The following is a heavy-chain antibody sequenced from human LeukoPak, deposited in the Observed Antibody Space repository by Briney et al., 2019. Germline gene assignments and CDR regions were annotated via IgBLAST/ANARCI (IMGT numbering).Heavy chain of an antibody. CDR2: ITWVGGGSR. CDR1: GFIFDDYA. V-gene: IGHV3-9*01. D-gene: IGHD3-10*02. J-gene: IGHJ6*04. CDR3: AELGITMIGGV. Sequence: GGSLRLSCAASGFIFDDYAMHWVRQAPGKGLEWVSGITWVGGGSRVYADAVKGRFTISRDNAKNSLYLQMNGLRAEDTAVYYCAELGITMIGGVWGKGTTVTISS.